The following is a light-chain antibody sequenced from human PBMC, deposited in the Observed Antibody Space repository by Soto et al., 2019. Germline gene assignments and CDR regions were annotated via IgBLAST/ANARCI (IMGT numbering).Light chain of an antibody. Sequence: QSVLTQPPSASGSPGQSVTFSCTGTSSDVGTYDYVSWYQQYPGTAPKLIIYDVSNRPSGVSNRFSGSKSGSTASLTISGLQAEDEADYYCSAYTTSIALYVFGAGTKVTVL. CDR1: SSDVGTYDY. CDR3: SAYTTSIALYV. V-gene: IGLV2-14*03. J-gene: IGLJ1*01. CDR2: DVS.